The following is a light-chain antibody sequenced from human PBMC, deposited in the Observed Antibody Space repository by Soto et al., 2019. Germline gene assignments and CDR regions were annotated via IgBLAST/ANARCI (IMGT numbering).Light chain of an antibody. CDR3: HQYGSSPGT. CDR1: QSVSSSY. V-gene: IGKV3-20*01. J-gene: IGKJ1*01. Sequence: EIVLTQSPGTLSLSPGERATLSCRASQSVSSSYLAWYQQKPGQAPRLLIYGASSRATGIPDRFSGSGSGTDFTLTISRLETEDFAVYSCHQYGSSPGTFGQGTKGEIK. CDR2: GAS.